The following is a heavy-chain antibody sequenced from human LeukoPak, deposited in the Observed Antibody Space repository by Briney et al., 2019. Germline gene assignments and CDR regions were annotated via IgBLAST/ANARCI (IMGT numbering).Heavy chain of an antibody. Sequence: AASVKVSCKASGYTFTSYAISWVRQAPGQGREWMGGIIPIFGTANYAQKFQGRVTITADKSTSTAYMELSGLRSEDTAVYYCAREGGYSGYDPYYYYYYYMDVWGKGTTVTVSS. V-gene: IGHV1-69*06. CDR3: AREGGYSGYDPYYYYYYYMDV. CDR2: IIPIFGTA. D-gene: IGHD5-12*01. J-gene: IGHJ6*03. CDR1: GYTFTSYA.